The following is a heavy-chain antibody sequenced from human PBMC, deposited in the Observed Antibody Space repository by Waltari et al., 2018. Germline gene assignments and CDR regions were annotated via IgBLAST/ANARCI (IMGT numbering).Heavy chain of an antibody. CDR1: GSSINVYY. D-gene: IGHD3-10*01. V-gene: IGHV4-59*01. CDR3: ARGGDGSGSEDFDY. J-gene: IGHJ4*02. CDR2: ISFSGRT. Sequence: QVQLQESGPRLVKSSETLSLTCTVSGSSINVYYWSWIRQPPGMGLEWIGYISFSGRTNYNPSLKSRVTMSVDPSKKQFHLKLSSVTAADTAMYYCARGGDGSGSEDFDYWGQGTQVTVSS.